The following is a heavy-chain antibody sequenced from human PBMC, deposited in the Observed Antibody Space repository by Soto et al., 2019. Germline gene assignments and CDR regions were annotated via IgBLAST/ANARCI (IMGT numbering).Heavy chain of an antibody. CDR2: ISAYNGNT. V-gene: IGHV1-18*04. CDR3: ARLNGFWSGYYRDAFDT. Sequence: ASVKVSCKASGYTFTSYGISWVRQAPGQGLEWMGWISAYNGNTNYAQKLQGRVTMTTDTSTSTAYMELRSLRSDDTAVYYCARLNGFWSGYYRDAFDTWGQGTMVTVSS. D-gene: IGHD3-3*01. J-gene: IGHJ3*02. CDR1: GYTFTSYG.